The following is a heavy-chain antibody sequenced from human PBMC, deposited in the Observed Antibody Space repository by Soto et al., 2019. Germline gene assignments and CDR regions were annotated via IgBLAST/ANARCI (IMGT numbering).Heavy chain of an antibody. Sequence: GGSLRLSCAASGLTFSSYAMNWVRQAPGKGLEWVSGISGSGGSTYYADSVKGRFTTSRDNSKNTVYLQMNSLRAEDTAVYYCAKGPTVMVEWGQGTLVTVSS. V-gene: IGHV3-23*01. D-gene: IGHD3-10*01. CDR1: GLTFSSYA. J-gene: IGHJ4*02. CDR3: AKGPTVMVE. CDR2: ISGSGGST.